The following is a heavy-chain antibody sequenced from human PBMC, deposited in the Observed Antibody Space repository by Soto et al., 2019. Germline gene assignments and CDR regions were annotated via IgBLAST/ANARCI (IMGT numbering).Heavy chain of an antibody. D-gene: IGHD2-15*01. CDR1: GYTFLNYG. Sequence: ASVKLSCKDSGYTFLNYGITWVRQAPGQGLEWMGWISGYNDNTNYAQKFQGRVTMTTDTSSSTAYMELRSLRSDDTAVYYCARELVVIAELDYWGQGTLVTVSS. CDR3: ARELVVIAELDY. CDR2: ISGYNDNT. J-gene: IGHJ4*02. V-gene: IGHV1-18*01.